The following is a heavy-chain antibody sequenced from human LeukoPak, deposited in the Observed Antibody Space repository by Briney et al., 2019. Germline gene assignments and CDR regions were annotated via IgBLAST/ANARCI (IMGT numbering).Heavy chain of an antibody. CDR2: MNPNSGNT. Sequence: GASVKVSCKASGYTFTSYDINWVRRATGQGLEWMGWMNPNSGNTGYAQKFQGRVTITRNTSISTAYMELSSLRSEDTAVYYCARSKIRAYYYYYMDVWGKGTTVTVSS. CDR1: GYTFTSYD. V-gene: IGHV1-8*01. J-gene: IGHJ6*03. CDR3: ARSKIRAYYYYYMDV.